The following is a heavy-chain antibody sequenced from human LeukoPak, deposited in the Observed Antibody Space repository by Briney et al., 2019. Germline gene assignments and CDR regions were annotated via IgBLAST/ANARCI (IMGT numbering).Heavy chain of an antibody. J-gene: IGHJ3*02. D-gene: IGHD6-19*01. CDR3: AKGLAVAGTRDDAFDI. CDR1: GLIFSNYW. V-gene: IGHV3-7*03. CDR2: INQDASEK. Sequence: GGSLRLSCAASGLIFSNYWMGWVRQAPGKGLEWVASINQDASEKYYVDSVKGRFTISRDNAKNSLYLQMNSLRAEDTALYYCAKGLAVAGTRDDAFDIWGQGTMVTVSS.